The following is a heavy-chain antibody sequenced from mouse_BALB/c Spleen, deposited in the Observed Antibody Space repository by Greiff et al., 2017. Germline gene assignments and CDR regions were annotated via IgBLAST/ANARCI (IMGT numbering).Heavy chain of an antibody. Sequence: VKLQESGPELVRPGVSVKISCKGSGYTFNDYAMHWVKQSHAKSLEWIGVISTYYGNTKYNQKFKGKATMTVDKSSSTAYMELARLTSEDSAIYYCAKVWELREEPFYAMDYWGQGTSVTVSS. CDR2: ISTYYGNT. J-gene: IGHJ4*01. D-gene: IGHD1-3*01. CDR3: AKVWELREEPFYAMDY. CDR1: GYTFNDYA. V-gene: IGHV1-67*01.